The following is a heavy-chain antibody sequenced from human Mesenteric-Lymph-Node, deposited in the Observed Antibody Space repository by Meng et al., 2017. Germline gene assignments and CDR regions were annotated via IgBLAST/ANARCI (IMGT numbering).Heavy chain of an antibody. D-gene: IGHD3-10*01. CDR2: INPNSGGT. CDR1: GYTFTGYY. CDR3: ARVLVRGVTHAFDI. V-gene: IGHV1-2*02. Sequence: GESLKVSCKASGYTFTGYYMHWVRQAPGQGLEWMGWINPNSGGTNYAQKFQGRVTMTRDTSISTAYMELSRLRSDDTAVYYCARVLVRGVTHAFDIWGQGTMVTVSS. J-gene: IGHJ3*02.